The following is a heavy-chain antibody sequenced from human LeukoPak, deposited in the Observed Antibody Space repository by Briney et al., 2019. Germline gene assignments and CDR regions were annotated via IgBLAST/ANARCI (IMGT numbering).Heavy chain of an antibody. D-gene: IGHD2-2*01. J-gene: IGHJ5*02. CDR1: GYTLTELS. V-gene: IGHV1-24*01. CDR3: ATALYCSSTSCYHPWDWFDP. CDR2: FDPEDGET. Sequence: ASVKVSCKVSGYTLTELSMLWVRQAPGKGLEGLGGFDPEDGETIYEQKYQGRVTMTEDTSTDTAYMELSSLRSEDTAVYYCATALYCSSTSCYHPWDWFDPWGQGTLVTVSS.